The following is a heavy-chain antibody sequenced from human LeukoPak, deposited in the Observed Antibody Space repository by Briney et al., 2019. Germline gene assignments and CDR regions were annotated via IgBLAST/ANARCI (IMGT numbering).Heavy chain of an antibody. CDR2: ISSSGSTI. CDR3: ARGGIYYDSSGYDAFDI. CDR1: GFTFSSYE. D-gene: IGHD3-22*01. J-gene: IGHJ3*02. Sequence: GGSLRLSCAASGFTFSSYEMNWVRQAPGKGLEWVSYISSSGSTIYYADSVKGRFTISRDNAKNSLYLQMNSLRAEDTAVYYCARGGIYYDSSGYDAFDIWGQGTMVTVSS. V-gene: IGHV3-48*03.